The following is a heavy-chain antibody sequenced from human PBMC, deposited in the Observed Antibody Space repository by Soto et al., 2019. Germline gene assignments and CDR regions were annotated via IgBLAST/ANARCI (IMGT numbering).Heavy chain of an antibody. V-gene: IGHV4-30-4*01. Sequence: QVQLQESGPGLVKPSQTLSLTCTVSGGSISSGDYYWSWIRQPPGKGLEWIGYIYYSGSTYYNPSRKSRVNISVDTSKNQFSLKLSSVTAADTAVYYCASSPDFWSGYYTNWFDPWGQGTLVTVSS. CDR3: ASSPDFWSGYYTNWFDP. CDR2: IYYSGST. D-gene: IGHD3-3*01. J-gene: IGHJ5*02. CDR1: GGSISSGDYY.